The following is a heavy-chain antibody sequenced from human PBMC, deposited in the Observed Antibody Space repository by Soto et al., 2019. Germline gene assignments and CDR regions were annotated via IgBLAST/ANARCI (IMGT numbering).Heavy chain of an antibody. CDR1: GGSVTNSSYY. CDR3: VSQQTTVLTQAHFAY. Sequence: PSETLSLTCAVSGGSVTNSSYYWGWIRQSPGKGLDWIGSVYYRGRSYSKSSVKSRVTISVDTPKNQFSLNFNSVTASDTALYYSVSQQTTVLTQAHFAYWGPGALVTFSS. J-gene: IGHJ4*02. D-gene: IGHD4-17*01. CDR2: VYYRGRS. V-gene: IGHV4-39*01.